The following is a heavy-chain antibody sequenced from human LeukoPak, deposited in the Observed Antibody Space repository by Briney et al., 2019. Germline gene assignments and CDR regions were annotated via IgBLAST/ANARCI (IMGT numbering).Heavy chain of an antibody. D-gene: IGHD6-13*01. CDR3: AGDGYSSSWYYFDY. V-gene: IGHV4-34*01. CDR2: INHSGST. J-gene: IGHJ4*02. CDR1: GGSFSGYY. Sequence: SETLSLTCAVYGGSFSGYYWSWIRQPPGKGLEWIGEINHSGSTNYNPSLKSRVTISVDTSKNQFSLKLSSVTAADTAVYYCAGDGYSSSWYYFDYWGQGTLVTVSS.